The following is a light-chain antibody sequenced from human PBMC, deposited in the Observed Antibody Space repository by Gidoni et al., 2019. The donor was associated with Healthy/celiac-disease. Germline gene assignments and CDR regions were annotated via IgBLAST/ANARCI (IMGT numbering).Light chain of an antibody. CDR1: QDISNS. CDR2: DAS. CDR3: QQYDNLPFT. J-gene: IGKJ3*01. Sequence: DIHMTQSPSSLSASVGDRVTITCQASQDISNSLNWYQQKPGKAPKLLIYDASNLETGVPSRFSGSGSGTDFTFTISSLQPEDIATYYCQQYDNLPFTFGPGTKVDIK. V-gene: IGKV1-33*01.